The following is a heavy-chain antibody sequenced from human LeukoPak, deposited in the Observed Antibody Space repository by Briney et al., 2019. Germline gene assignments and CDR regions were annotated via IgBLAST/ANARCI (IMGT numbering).Heavy chain of an antibody. Sequence: PGGSLELSCAASGFPFSSYWMHWVRQPPGKGLVWVSRINGAGSSISYADSVKGRVTISRDNAKNTLYLQMNNLRVEDTAVYYCARGGDYKNDYWGQGTLVTVSS. CDR1: GFPFSSYW. CDR3: ARGGDYKNDY. V-gene: IGHV3-74*01. CDR2: INGAGSSI. D-gene: IGHD4-17*01. J-gene: IGHJ4*02.